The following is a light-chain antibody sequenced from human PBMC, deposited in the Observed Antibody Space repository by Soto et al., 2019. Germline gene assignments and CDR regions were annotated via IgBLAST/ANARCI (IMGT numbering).Light chain of an antibody. V-gene: IGKV1-27*01. CDR2: AAS. CDR3: QNCNSAPRT. J-gene: IGKJ1*01. Sequence: DIQMTQSPSSLSASVGDRVTITCRASQSISSYLNWYQQKPGKAPKLLIYAASTLKSGVPSRFSGSGSGTDFTLTISSLQPEDVATYYCQNCNSAPRTFGQGTKVEIK. CDR1: QSISSY.